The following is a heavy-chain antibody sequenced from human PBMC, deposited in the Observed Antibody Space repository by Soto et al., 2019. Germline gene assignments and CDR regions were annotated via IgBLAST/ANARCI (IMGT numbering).Heavy chain of an antibody. V-gene: IGHV3-23*01. D-gene: IGHD1-26*01. CDR1: GFTFSSYA. CDR3: GRSIVGVQDGIDY. J-gene: IGHJ4*02. Sequence: GSLRLSCAASGFTFSSYAMSWVRQAPGKGLEWVSVISGSGGSTYYADFVKGRFTISRDNSKNTLYLQMNSLRAEDTAVYYCGRSIVGVQDGIDYWGQGTLVTVSS. CDR2: ISGSGGST.